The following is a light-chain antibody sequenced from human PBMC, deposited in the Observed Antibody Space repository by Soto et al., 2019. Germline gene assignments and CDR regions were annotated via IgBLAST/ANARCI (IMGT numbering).Light chain of an antibody. CDR1: QSLYSN. Sequence: EIVMTQSPATLSVSPGDRATLSCRASQSLYSNLAWYQQKPGQAPRLLIYGTSTRATGVPDRFSGSASGTEFTLTISSLLSEDFAVYYCQQYNSWPLTFGGGTKVEIK. V-gene: IGKV3-15*01. J-gene: IGKJ4*02. CDR2: GTS. CDR3: QQYNSWPLT.